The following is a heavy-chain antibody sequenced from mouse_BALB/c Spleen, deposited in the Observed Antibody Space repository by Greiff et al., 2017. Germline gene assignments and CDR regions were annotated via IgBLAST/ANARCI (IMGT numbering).Heavy chain of an antibody. Sequence: EVKVEESGGGLVQPGGSMKLSCVASGFTFSNYWMNWVRQSPEKGLEWVAEIRLKSNNYATHYAESVKGRFTISRDDSKSSVYLQMNNLRAEDTGIYYCTRHYDGYLGYWGQGTTLTVSS. CDR3: TRHYDGYLGY. D-gene: IGHD2-3*01. V-gene: IGHV6-6*02. J-gene: IGHJ2*01. CDR1: GFTFSNYW. CDR2: IRLKSNNYAT.